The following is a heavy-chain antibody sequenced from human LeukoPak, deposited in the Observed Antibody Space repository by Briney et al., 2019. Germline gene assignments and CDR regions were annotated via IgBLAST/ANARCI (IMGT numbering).Heavy chain of an antibody. V-gene: IGHV3-48*04. Sequence: GGSLRLSCAASGFTFSSYSMNWVRQAPGKGLEWVPYISSSSSTIYYADSVKGRFTISRDNAKNSLYLQMNSLRAEDTAVYYCATDPGGALLGLDYWGQGTLVTVSS. CDR2: ISSSSSTI. J-gene: IGHJ4*02. CDR3: ATDPGGALLGLDY. CDR1: GFTFSSYS. D-gene: IGHD1-26*01.